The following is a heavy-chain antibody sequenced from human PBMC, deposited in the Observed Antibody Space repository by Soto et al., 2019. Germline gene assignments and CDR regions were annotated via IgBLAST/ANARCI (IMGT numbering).Heavy chain of an antibody. CDR1: GFTFTSSA. D-gene: IGHD5-18*01. Sequence: SVKVSCKASGFTFTSSAVQWVRQARGQRLEWIGWINVGSGNTKYSQKFQGRVTITRDTSASTAYMELSSLRSEDTAVYYCAKTGYSYGTNFDYWGQGTLVTVSS. CDR2: INVGSGNT. CDR3: AKTGYSYGTNFDY. V-gene: IGHV1-58*01. J-gene: IGHJ4*02.